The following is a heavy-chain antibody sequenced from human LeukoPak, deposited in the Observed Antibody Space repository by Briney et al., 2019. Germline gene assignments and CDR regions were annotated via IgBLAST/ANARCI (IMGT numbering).Heavy chain of an antibody. CDR3: ARLRSNSFPDY. V-gene: IGHV4-4*07. Sequence: SETLSLTCTVSGGSISSYFWSWIRQPAGKGLEWIGRIYTSGSTNYNPSLKSRVTISVDTSKNQFSLQLTFVTAADTAIYYCARLRSNSFPDYWGQGTLVTVSS. CDR2: IYTSGST. J-gene: IGHJ4*02. D-gene: IGHD6-13*01. CDR1: GGSISSYF.